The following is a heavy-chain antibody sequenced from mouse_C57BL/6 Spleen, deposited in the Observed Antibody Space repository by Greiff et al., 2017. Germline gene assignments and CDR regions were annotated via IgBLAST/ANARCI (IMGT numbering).Heavy chain of an antibody. J-gene: IGHJ1*03. D-gene: IGHD2-3*01. CDR3: ARWLLPDWYFDV. V-gene: IGHV1-61*01. CDR1: GYTFTSYW. CDR2: IYPSDSET. Sequence: QVQLKQPGAELVRPGSSVKLSCKASGYTFTSYWMDWVKQRPGQGLEWIGNIYPSDSETHYNQKFKDKATLTVDKSSSTAYMQLSSLTSEDSAVYYCARWLLPDWYFDVWGTGTTVTVSS.